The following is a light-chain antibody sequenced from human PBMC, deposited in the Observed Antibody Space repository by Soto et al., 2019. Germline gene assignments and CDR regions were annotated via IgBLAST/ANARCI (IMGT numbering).Light chain of an antibody. Sequence: DIQMTQSPSTLSASVGDRVTITCRASQSISNWLAWYQQKPGKAPKVLIYKTSILESGVPPRFSGSGSGTEGTLTISSLQPDDFATYYCQQYNSDSWTFGQGTKVEIK. V-gene: IGKV1-5*03. J-gene: IGKJ1*01. CDR2: KTS. CDR3: QQYNSDSWT. CDR1: QSISNW.